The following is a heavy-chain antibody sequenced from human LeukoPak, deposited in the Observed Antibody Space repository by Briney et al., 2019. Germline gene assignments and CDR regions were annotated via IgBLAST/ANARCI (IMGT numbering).Heavy chain of an antibody. CDR2: ISSSSSYI. Sequence: GGSLRLSCAASGFTFSSYSMNWVRQAPGKGLEWVSSISSSSSYIYYADSVKSRFTISRDNAKNSLYLQMNSLRAEDTAVYYCARAVVVVAGPFDPWGQGTLVTVSS. J-gene: IGHJ5*02. CDR3: ARAVVVVAGPFDP. D-gene: IGHD2-15*01. V-gene: IGHV3-21*01. CDR1: GFTFSSYS.